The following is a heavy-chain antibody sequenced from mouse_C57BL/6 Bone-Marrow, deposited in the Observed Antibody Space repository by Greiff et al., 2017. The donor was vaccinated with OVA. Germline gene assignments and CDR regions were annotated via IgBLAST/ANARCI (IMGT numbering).Heavy chain of an antibody. D-gene: IGHD2-3*01. CDR3: ASLYDLFDY. V-gene: IGHV1-42*01. CDR2: INPSTGGT. CDR1: GYSFTGYY. Sequence: VQLKQSGPELVKPGASVKISCKASGYSFTGYYMNWVKQSPEKSLEWIGEINPSTGGTTYNQKFKAKATLTVDKSSSTAYMQLKSLTSEDSAVYYCASLYDLFDYWGQGTTLTVSS. J-gene: IGHJ2*01.